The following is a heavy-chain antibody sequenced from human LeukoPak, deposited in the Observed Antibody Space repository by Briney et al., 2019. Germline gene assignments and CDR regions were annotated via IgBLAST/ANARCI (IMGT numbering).Heavy chain of an antibody. J-gene: IGHJ4*02. Sequence: PGGSLRLSCTASGFTFGDYAMHWVRQAPGKGLEWVAVISYDGSNKYYADSVKGRFTISRDNSKNTLYLQMNSLRAGDTAVYYCARDRDTAMVTIFGYWGQGTLVTVSS. CDR2: ISYDGSNK. CDR1: GFTFGDYA. CDR3: ARDRDTAMVTIFGY. V-gene: IGHV3-30-3*01. D-gene: IGHD5-18*01.